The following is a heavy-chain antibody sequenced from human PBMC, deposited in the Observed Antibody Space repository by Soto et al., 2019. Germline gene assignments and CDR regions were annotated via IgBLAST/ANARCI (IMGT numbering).Heavy chain of an antibody. V-gene: IGHV1-3*01. CDR1: GYTFTSYA. Sequence: ASVKVSCKASGYTFTSYAMHWVRQAPGQRLEWMGWINAGNGNTKYSQKFQGRVTITRDTSASTAYMELSSLRSEDTAVYYCARQDTYDFWSGYNFYMDVWGKGTTVTVSS. CDR3: ARQDTYDFWSGYNFYMDV. D-gene: IGHD3-3*01. J-gene: IGHJ6*03. CDR2: INAGNGNT.